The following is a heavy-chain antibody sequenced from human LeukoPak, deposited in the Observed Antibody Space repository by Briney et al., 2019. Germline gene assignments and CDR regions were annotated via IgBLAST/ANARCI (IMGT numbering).Heavy chain of an antibody. Sequence: ASVKVSCKASGYTFTSYGISWVRQAPGQGLEWMGWISAYNGNTNYAQKLQGRVTMTTDTSTNTAYMELRSLRSDDTAVYYCARDGVSYSRGYYGMDVWGQGTTVTVSS. CDR2: ISAYNGNT. CDR1: GYTFTSYG. D-gene: IGHD1-26*01. CDR3: ARDGVSYSRGYYGMDV. J-gene: IGHJ6*02. V-gene: IGHV1-18*01.